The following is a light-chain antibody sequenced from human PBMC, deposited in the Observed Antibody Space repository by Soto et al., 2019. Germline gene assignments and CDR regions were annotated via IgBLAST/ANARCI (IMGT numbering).Light chain of an antibody. J-gene: IGKJ1*01. V-gene: IGKV3-15*01. Sequence: EIEMTQSPATLSVSPGERATLSCRASQSVSIKLAWYQQKPGQAPRLLIHGASTRATGIPARFSGSGSGTEFTPTISSLQSEDFAVYYCQQYSNWWTVGQGTKVDSK. CDR1: QSVSIK. CDR2: GAS. CDR3: QQYSNWWT.